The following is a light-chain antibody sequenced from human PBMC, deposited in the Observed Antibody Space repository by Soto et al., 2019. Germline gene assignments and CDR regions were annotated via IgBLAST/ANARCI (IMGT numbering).Light chain of an antibody. J-gene: IGKJ4*01. CDR1: QSVSTN. Sequence: EIVLAQSPATLSLSPGERATLSCRASQSVSTNLAWYQQKPGQGPRPLIFGASTRAIGIPARFSGSGSGTDFTLTISSLQSEDFAVYYCQHYNELPLTFGGGTKVDIK. V-gene: IGKV3-15*01. CDR2: GAS. CDR3: QHYNELPLT.